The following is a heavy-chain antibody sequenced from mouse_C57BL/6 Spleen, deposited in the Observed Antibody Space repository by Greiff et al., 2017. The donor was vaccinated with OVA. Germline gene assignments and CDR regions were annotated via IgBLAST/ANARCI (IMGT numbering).Heavy chain of an antibody. D-gene: IGHD1-1*01. V-gene: IGHV1-82*01. J-gene: IGHJ4*01. CDR1: GYAFSSSW. Sequence: QVQLQQSGPELVKPGASVKISCKASGYAFSSSWMNWVKQRPGKGLEWIGRIYPGDGDTNYNGKFKGKATLTADKSSSTAYMQLSSLTSEDSAVYVGAREGSYYFYAMDYWGQGTSVTVSS. CDR3: AREGSYYFYAMDY. CDR2: IYPGDGDT.